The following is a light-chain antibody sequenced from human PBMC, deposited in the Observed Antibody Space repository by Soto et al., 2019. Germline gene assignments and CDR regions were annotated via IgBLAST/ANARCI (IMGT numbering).Light chain of an antibody. V-gene: IGKV1-17*01. CDR1: QDIRND. CDR3: QQFNSYSRT. Sequence: DIQITQSPSSLSAYVGDRVTITCRASQDIRNDLGWYQQKPGKPPKSLIYAASSLQSGVPSRFSGSGSGTEFTLTIRRLQPDDFSTYYCQQFNSYSRTFGQGTKVDIK. J-gene: IGKJ1*01. CDR2: AAS.